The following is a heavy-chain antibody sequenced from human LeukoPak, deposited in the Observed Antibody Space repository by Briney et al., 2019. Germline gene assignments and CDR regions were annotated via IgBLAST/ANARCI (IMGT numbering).Heavy chain of an antibody. CDR1: GGTFSSYA. Sequence: SVKVSCKASGGTFSSYAISWVRQAPGQGLEWMGGIIPIFGTVNYAQKFQGRVTITTDESTSTAYMELSSLRSEDTAVYYRASRYKGYCSSTSCRDYYYYMDVWGKGTTVTVSS. CDR2: IIPIFGTV. D-gene: IGHD2-2*01. CDR3: ASRYKGYCSSTSCRDYYYYMDV. V-gene: IGHV1-69*05. J-gene: IGHJ6*03.